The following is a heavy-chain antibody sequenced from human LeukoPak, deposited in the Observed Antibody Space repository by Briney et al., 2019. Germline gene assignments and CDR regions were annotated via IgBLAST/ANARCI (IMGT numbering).Heavy chain of an antibody. CDR3: ARGIAARGR. Sequence: SETLSLTCAVYGGSFSGYYWSWIRQPPGKGLEWIGEINHSGSTNYNPSLKSRVTISVDTSKNQFSLKLSSVTAADTAVCYCARGIAARGRWGQGTLVTVSS. CDR1: GGSFSGYY. D-gene: IGHD6-13*01. V-gene: IGHV4-34*01. CDR2: INHSGST. J-gene: IGHJ4*02.